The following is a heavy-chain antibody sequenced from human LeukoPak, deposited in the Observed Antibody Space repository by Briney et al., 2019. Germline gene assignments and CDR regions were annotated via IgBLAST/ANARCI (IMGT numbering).Heavy chain of an antibody. D-gene: IGHD3-22*01. V-gene: IGHV4-59*11. CDR2: IYYSGST. Sequence: PSETLSLTCTVSGGSISSHYWSWIRQPPGKGLEWIGYIYYSGSTNYNPSLKSRVTISVDTSKNQFSLKLSSVTAADTAVYYCARTDSSGYYYDFDYWGQGTLVTVSS. CDR3: ARTDSSGYYYDFDY. CDR1: GGSISSHY. J-gene: IGHJ4*02.